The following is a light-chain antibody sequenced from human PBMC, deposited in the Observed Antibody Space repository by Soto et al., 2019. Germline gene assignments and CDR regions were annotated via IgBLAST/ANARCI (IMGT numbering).Light chain of an antibody. V-gene: IGKV3-11*01. CDR1: QSVSSY. CDR2: DAS. Sequence: EIVLTQSPATLSLSPGDRATLSCRASQSVSSYLAWYQQKPGQAPRLLIYDASNRATGIPARFSGSGSGTDFHLTLCRQETEDFAVYDCQRRSNWPATFGQGTKVEIK. CDR3: QRRSNWPAT. J-gene: IGKJ1*01.